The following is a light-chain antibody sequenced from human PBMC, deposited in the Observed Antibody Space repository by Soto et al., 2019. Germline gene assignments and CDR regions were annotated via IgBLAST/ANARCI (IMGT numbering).Light chain of an antibody. CDR2: KAS. CDR3: QYWDNYSWT. CDR1: QSITDW. J-gene: IGKJ1*01. Sequence: DIQMTQSPSTLSASVGDRVTITCRASQSITDWLAWYQQKPGKAPKFLIYKASNLEGGVASRFSGSGSGTEFTLTISSVLPDDFATYYCQYWDNYSWTFGQGTKVEIK. V-gene: IGKV1-5*03.